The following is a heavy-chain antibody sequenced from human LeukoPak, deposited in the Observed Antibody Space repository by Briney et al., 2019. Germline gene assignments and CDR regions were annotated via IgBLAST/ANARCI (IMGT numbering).Heavy chain of an antibody. CDR2: IYYSGST. CDR1: VGSINSYY. D-gene: IGHD5-18*01. V-gene: IGHV4-59*08. J-gene: IGHJ4*02. CDR3: VRHPPYSPFDY. Sequence: SETLSLTCTVSVGSINSYYWSWIRQPPGKGLEWIGNIYYSGSTNYNPSLKSRVTISVDTSKNQFSLKVSSVTAADTAVYYCVRHPPYSPFDYWGQGTLVTVSS.